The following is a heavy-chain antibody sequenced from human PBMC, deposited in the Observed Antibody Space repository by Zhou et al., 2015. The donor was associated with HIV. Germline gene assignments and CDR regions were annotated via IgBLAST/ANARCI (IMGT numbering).Heavy chain of an antibody. CDR1: GYTFTIFD. Sequence: QVQLVQSGAEVKKPGASVKVSCKASGYTFTIFDINWVRQATGQGLEWMGWMNPNSGNTGYAQKFQGRVTMTRNTSISTAYMELSSLRSEDTAVYYCAREKPGYSSSSLGHYNYYMDVWAKGTTVTVSS. D-gene: IGHD6-6*01. CDR3: AREKPGYSSSSLGHYNYYMDV. J-gene: IGHJ6*03. CDR2: MNPNSGNT. V-gene: IGHV1-8*01.